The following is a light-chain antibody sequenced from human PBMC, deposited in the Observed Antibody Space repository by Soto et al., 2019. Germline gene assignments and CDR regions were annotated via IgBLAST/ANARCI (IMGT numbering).Light chain of an antibody. V-gene: IGLV1-40*01. CDR3: QSSDRSRSAYV. Sequence: QSVLTQPPSVSGAPGQRVTISCTGSSSNIGAGYDVHWYQQLPGTAPKLLIYGNSNRPSGVPDRFSGSKSGSSASLAITGRHSDEDAAYYCQSSDRSRSAYVFGTGTKLTVL. CDR2: GNS. J-gene: IGLJ1*01. CDR1: SSNIGAGYD.